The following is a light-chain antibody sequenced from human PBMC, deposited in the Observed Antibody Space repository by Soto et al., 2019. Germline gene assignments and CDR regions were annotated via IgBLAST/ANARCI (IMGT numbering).Light chain of an antibody. J-gene: IGLJ3*02. CDR2: DNN. CDR1: SSTIGSNF. Sequence: QTVVTQPPSASGTPGQRVTISCSGSSSTIGSNFVYWYQQLPGTAPKLLIYDNNQRPSGVPDRFSGSKSGTSASLAISGLRSEDEADYSCATWDDSLSGWVFGGGTKLTVL. V-gene: IGLV1-47*02. CDR3: ATWDDSLSGWV.